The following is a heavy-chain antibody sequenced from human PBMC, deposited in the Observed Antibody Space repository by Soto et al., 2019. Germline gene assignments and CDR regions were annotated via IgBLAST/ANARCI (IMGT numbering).Heavy chain of an antibody. Sequence: QVQLVESGGGVVQPGRSLRLSCAASGFTFSSYAMHWVRQAPGKGLEWVAVISYDGSNKYYAASVKGRFTISRDNSKNTLYLQMNSLRAEDTAVYYCARSIVVVAAINYWGQGTLVTVSS. CDR3: ARSIVVVAAINY. CDR2: ISYDGSNK. V-gene: IGHV3-30-3*01. J-gene: IGHJ4*02. D-gene: IGHD2-15*01. CDR1: GFTFSSYA.